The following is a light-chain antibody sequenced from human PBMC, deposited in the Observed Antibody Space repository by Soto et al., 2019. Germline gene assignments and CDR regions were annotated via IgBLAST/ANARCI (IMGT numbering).Light chain of an antibody. J-gene: IGLJ1*01. CDR3: SSYVGSNNFV. Sequence: QSVLTQPPSASGSPGQSVTISCTGTSSDVGGYNYVSWYQQHPGKAPKLMIYEVSKRPSGVPDRFSGSKSGNTAPLTVSGLQAEDEADYYCSSYVGSNNFVFGTGTKVTVL. V-gene: IGLV2-8*01. CDR1: SSDVGGYNY. CDR2: EVS.